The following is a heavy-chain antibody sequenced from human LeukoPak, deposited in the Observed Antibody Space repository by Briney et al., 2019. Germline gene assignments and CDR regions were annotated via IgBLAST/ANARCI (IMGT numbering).Heavy chain of an antibody. V-gene: IGHV3-74*01. D-gene: IGHD6-19*01. CDR2: INSDGSST. CDR3: ARDHTSGWQRHIDY. Sequence: GGSLRLSCAASGFTFSSYWMHWVRQVPGKGLVWVSRINSDGSSTSYADSVKGRFTISRDNAQNSLYLQMNSLRAEDTAVYYCARDHTSGWQRHIDYWGQGTLVTVSS. CDR1: GFTFSSYW. J-gene: IGHJ4*02.